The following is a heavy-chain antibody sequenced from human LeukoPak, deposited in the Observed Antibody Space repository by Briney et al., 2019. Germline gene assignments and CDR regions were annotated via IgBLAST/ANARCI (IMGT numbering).Heavy chain of an antibody. CDR1: GGSFSGYY. D-gene: IGHD4-17*01. Sequence: PSETLSLTCAVYGGSFSGYYWSWIRQPPGKGLEWIGEINHSGSTNYNPSLKSRVTISVDTSKNQFSLKLSSVTAADTAVYYCARVNEYGDYIGFDYWGQGTRVTVSS. J-gene: IGHJ4*02. V-gene: IGHV4-34*01. CDR2: INHSGST. CDR3: ARVNEYGDYIGFDY.